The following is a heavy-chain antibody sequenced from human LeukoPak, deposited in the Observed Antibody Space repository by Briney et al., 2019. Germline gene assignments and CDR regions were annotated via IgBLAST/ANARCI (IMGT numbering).Heavy chain of an antibody. V-gene: IGHV4-34*01. CDR2: IDRSGST. D-gene: IGHD3-10*01. Sequence: SETLSLTCAVYGGSFSGYSWTWIRQPPGKGLEWIGEIDRSGSTNYNPALKSRVTMSVDKSKNQFSLNLRSVTAADTAVYYCARGSGSYDCWGQGTLVTVSS. J-gene: IGHJ4*02. CDR1: GGSFSGYS. CDR3: ARGSGSYDC.